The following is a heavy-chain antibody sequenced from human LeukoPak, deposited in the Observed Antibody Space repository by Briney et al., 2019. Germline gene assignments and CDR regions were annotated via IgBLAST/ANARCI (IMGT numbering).Heavy chain of an antibody. J-gene: IGHJ4*02. CDR3: ARDLYSYGANQDDY. CDR1: GFTLRSYW. CDR2: INQDASAK. Sequence: GGSRRLSCAASGFTLRSYWMNWVRQTPGKGLEWVANINQDASAKSYVDSVRGRFTISRDDAKNSLHLQMNSLRAEDTAVYYCARDLYSYGANQDDYWGQGILVTVSS. V-gene: IGHV3-7*01. D-gene: IGHD5-18*01.